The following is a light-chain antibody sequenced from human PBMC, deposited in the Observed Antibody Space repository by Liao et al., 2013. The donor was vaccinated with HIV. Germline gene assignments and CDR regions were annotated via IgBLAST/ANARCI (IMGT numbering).Light chain of an antibody. J-gene: IGLJ3*02. CDR1: GLGDKF. V-gene: IGLV3-1*01. Sequence: SFDLTQPPSMAVSAGQTATVTCSGQGLGDKFTCWFQQRPGQSPVLVVYQDTKRPSGIPERFSASNSGDTATLTISGTQAMDEADYYCQAWDSSTGVFGGGTKLTVL. CDR3: QAWDSSTGV. CDR2: QDT.